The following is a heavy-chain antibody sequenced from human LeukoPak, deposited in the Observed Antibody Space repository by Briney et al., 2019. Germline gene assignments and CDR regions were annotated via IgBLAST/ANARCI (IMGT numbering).Heavy chain of an antibody. V-gene: IGHV1-8*01. CDR3: ARMVGWGARRYYYYYMDV. J-gene: IGHJ6*03. D-gene: IGHD1-26*01. CDR2: MNPNSGNT. Sequence: GASVKVSCKASGYTFTSYDINWVRQATGQGLEWMGWMNPNSGNTGYAQKFQGRVTMTRNTSISTAYMELSSLRSEDTAVYYCARMVGWGARRYYYYYMDVWGKGTTVTISS. CDR1: GYTFTSYD.